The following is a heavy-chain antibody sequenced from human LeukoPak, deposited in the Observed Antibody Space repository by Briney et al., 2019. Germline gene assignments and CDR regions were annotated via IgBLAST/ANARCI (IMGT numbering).Heavy chain of an antibody. J-gene: IGHJ4*02. Sequence: SVKVSCKASGSTFSSYAISWVRQAPGQGLEWMGRIIPIFGTANYAQKFQGRVTITTDESTSTAYLELSSLRSEDTAVYYCARETDYGSGSSDYWGQGTLVTVSS. CDR3: ARETDYGSGSSDY. CDR2: IIPIFGTA. D-gene: IGHD3-10*01. V-gene: IGHV1-69*05. CDR1: GSTFSSYA.